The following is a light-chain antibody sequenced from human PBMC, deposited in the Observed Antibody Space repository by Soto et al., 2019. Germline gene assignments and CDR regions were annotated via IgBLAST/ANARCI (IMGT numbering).Light chain of an antibody. Sequence: QSALTQPASVSGSPGQSITISCTGTSSDVGGYNYVSWYQQHPGKVPKLMIYDVSNRPSGVSNRFSGSKSGNTASLTISGLQAEDEADYYCSLYTSSSTLGVFGGGTKLTVL. CDR3: SLYTSSSTLGV. CDR1: SSDVGGYNY. J-gene: IGLJ2*01. V-gene: IGLV2-14*01. CDR2: DVS.